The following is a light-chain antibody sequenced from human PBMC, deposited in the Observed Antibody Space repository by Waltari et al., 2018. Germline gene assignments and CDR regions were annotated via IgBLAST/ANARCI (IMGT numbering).Light chain of an antibody. J-gene: IGKJ2*01. CDR2: DAS. Sequence: DIQMTQSPSTLSASVGDRVTITCRASQRLSSWLAWYQQKPGKAPKLLIYDASSLESGVPSRFSGSGSGTEFTLTISSLQPDDFATYYCQQYNSYSPYTFGQGTKLEIK. V-gene: IGKV1-5*01. CDR3: QQYNSYSPYT. CDR1: QRLSSW.